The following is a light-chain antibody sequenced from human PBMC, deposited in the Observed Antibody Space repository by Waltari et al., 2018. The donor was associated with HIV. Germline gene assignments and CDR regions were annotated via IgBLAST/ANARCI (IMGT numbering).Light chain of an antibody. CDR2: YDN. Sequence: SYVVSQPPSVSVAPGQTAAITCGGNNIGSLSVHWYQQRPGQAPVLVISYDNDRPSGIPERFSGSSSGNTATLTIRGVEAGDEADYYCQVWDSSSDHVLFGGGTKLTVL. J-gene: IGLJ2*01. CDR1: NIGSLS. V-gene: IGLV3-21*04. CDR3: QVWDSSSDHVL.